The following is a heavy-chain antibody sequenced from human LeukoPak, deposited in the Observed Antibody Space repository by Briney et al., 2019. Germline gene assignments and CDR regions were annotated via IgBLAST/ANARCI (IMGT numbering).Heavy chain of an antibody. CDR3: ARSLGYCGGGSCPNWFDP. J-gene: IGHJ5*02. D-gene: IGHD2-15*01. CDR1: GYTFTSYW. CDR2: IYPGDSDT. Sequence: GESLKISCKGSGYTFTSYWIGWVRQMPGKGLEWMGIIYPGDSDTRYSPSFQGQVTISADRSISTAYLQWSSLKASDTAMYYCARSLGYCGGGSCPNWFDPWGQGTLVTVSS. V-gene: IGHV5-51*01.